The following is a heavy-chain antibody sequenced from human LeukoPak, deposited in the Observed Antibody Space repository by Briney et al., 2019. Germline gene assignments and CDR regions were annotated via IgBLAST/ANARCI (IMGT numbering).Heavy chain of an antibody. V-gene: IGHV4-34*01. Sequence: SETLSLTCTVSGGSISSYYWSWIRQPPGKGLEWIGEINHSGSTNCNPSLKSRVTISVDTSKNQFSLKLSSVTAADTAVYYCARTTVTSLYWYFDLWGRGTLVTVSS. J-gene: IGHJ2*01. CDR1: GGSISSYY. CDR3: ARTTVTSLYWYFDL. D-gene: IGHD4-17*01. CDR2: INHSGST.